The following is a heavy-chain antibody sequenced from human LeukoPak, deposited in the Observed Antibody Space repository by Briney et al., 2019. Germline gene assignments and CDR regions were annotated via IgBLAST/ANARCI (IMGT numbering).Heavy chain of an antibody. CDR2: IYTSGST. J-gene: IGHJ2*01. CDR1: GGSISSYY. CDR3: ARDPRSYGSWYQPVWYFDL. D-gene: IGHD6-13*01. V-gene: IGHV4-4*07. Sequence: PSETLSLTCTVSGGSISSYYWSWIRQPAGKGLEWIGRIYTSGSTNYNPSLKSRVTMSVDTSKNQFSLKLSSVTAADTAVYYCARDPRSYGSWYQPVWYFDLWGRGTLVTVSS.